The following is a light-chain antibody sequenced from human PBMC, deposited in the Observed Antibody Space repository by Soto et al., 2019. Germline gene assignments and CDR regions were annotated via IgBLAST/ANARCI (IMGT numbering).Light chain of an antibody. Sequence: EIVMTQSPVTLSVSPGGRATLSCRASQSISDTLAWDQQKPGQAPRLLIHGASTRAPGFPARFSGSGSGTDFTLTISSLQSEDFAVYYCQQYNNWPWTFGQGTKVEIK. J-gene: IGKJ1*01. CDR1: QSISDT. V-gene: IGKV3-15*01. CDR2: GAS. CDR3: QQYNNWPWT.